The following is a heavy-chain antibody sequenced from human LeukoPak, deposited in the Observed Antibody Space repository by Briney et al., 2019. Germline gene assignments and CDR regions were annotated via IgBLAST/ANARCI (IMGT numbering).Heavy chain of an antibody. CDR3: AKGGHRIAAAANY. J-gene: IGHJ4*02. V-gene: IGHV3-23*01. D-gene: IGHD6-13*01. Sequence: GGSLRLSCAASGFTFSSYAMSWVRQAPGKGLEWVSAINGSGGSTYYADSVKVRFTISRDNSKNTLYLQMNSLRAEDTAVYYCAKGGHRIAAAANYWGQGTLVTVSS. CDR2: INGSGGST. CDR1: GFTFSSYA.